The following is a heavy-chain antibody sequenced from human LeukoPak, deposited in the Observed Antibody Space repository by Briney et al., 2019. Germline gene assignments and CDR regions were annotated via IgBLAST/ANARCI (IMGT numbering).Heavy chain of an antibody. J-gene: IGHJ4*02. CDR3: ARPGQLGEYTPYYFDY. CDR2: IYPADSDT. V-gene: IGHV5-51*01. CDR1: GYSFTSYW. Sequence: GESLKISCKVSGYSFTSYWIGWVRQMPGKGLEWMGIIYPADSDTRYSPSFQGQVTISADKSISTAYLQWSSLKASDTAMCYCARPGQLGEYTPYYFDYWGQGTLVTVSS. D-gene: IGHD3-16*01.